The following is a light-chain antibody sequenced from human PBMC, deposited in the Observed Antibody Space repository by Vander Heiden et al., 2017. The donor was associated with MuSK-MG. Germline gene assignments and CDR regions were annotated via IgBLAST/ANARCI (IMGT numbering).Light chain of an antibody. CDR1: QTLLYRSNNRNY. J-gene: IGKJ4*01. V-gene: IGKV4-1*01. CDR3: QQYVSIPCT. CDR2: GAS. Sequence: IVMTQSPDSLAVSLGERATINCKSSQTLLYRSNNRNYLAWYQQRPGQPPKLLMNGASNREAGVPDRFSGSGSGTDFTLTITILHAEDVAVYYCQQYVSIPCTFGGGTKVEIK.